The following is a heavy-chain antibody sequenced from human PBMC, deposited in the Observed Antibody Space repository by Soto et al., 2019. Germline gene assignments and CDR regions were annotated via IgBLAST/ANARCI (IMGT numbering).Heavy chain of an antibody. D-gene: IGHD3-3*01. J-gene: IGHJ6*02. V-gene: IGHV3-43*01. Sequence: PGGSLRLSCAASGFTFDDYTMHWVRQAPGKGLEWVSLISWDGGCTYYADSVKGRFTISRDNSKNSLYLQMNSLRTEDTALYYCAKDGRYYDFWSGYLSPGYYYGMDVWGQGTTVTVSS. CDR2: ISWDGGCT. CDR1: GFTFDDYT. CDR3: AKDGRYYDFWSGYLSPGYYYGMDV.